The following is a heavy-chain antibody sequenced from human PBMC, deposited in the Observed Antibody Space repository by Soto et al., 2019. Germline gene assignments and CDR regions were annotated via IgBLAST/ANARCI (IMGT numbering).Heavy chain of an antibody. J-gene: IGHJ3*02. CDR3: ARVGETVLVPAAMSAFDI. D-gene: IGHD2-2*01. Sequence: SETLSLTCTVSGGSISSYDWSWIRQPPGKGLEWIGYIYYSGSTNYNPSLKSRVTISVDTSKNQFSLKLSSVTAADTAVYYCARVGETVLVPAAMSAFDIWGQGTMVTVSS. CDR2: IYYSGST. V-gene: IGHV4-59*01. CDR1: GGSISSYD.